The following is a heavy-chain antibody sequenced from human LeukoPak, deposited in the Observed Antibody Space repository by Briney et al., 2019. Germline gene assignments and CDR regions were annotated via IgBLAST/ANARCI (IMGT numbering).Heavy chain of an antibody. Sequence: ASVKVSCKASGYTFTGYYMHWVRQAPGQGPEWMGWINPNSGGTNYAQKFQGRVTMTRDTSISTAYMELSRLRSDDTAVYYCARVERPAYSEYSSSWYLFDYWGQGTLVTVSS. CDR1: GYTFTGYY. D-gene: IGHD6-13*01. J-gene: IGHJ4*02. V-gene: IGHV1-2*02. CDR3: ARVERPAYSEYSSSWYLFDY. CDR2: INPNSGGT.